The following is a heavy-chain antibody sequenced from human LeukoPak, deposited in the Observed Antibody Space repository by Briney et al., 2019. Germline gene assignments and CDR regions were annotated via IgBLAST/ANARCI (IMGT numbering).Heavy chain of an antibody. V-gene: IGHV4-4*09. CDR3: ARFGRSSWDYYYMDV. Sequence: SETLSLTCTVSGGSISSYYWSWIRQPPGKGLEWIGYIYTSGSTNYNPSLKSRATISVDTSKNQFSLKLSSVTAADTAVYYCARFGRSSWDYYYMDVWGKGTTVTVSS. D-gene: IGHD6-13*01. CDR1: GGSISSYY. J-gene: IGHJ6*03. CDR2: IYTSGST.